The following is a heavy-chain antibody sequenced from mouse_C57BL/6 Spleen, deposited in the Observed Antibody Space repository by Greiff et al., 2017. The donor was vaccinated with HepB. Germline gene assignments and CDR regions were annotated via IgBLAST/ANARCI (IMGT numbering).Heavy chain of an antibody. CDR3: ARNWEWFAY. V-gene: IGHV3-6*01. J-gene: IGHJ3*01. CDR2: ISYDGSN. Sequence: EVQLQQSGPGLVKPSQSLSLTCSVTGYSITSGYYWNWIRQFPGNKLEWMGYISYDGSNNYNPSLKNRISITRDTSKNQFFLKLNSVTTEDTAKYYCARNWEWFAYWGQGTLVTVSA. D-gene: IGHD4-1*01. CDR1: GYSITSGYY.